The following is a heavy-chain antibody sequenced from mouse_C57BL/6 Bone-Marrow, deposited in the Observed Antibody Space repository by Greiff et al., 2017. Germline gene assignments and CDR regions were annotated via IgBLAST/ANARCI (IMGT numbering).Heavy chain of an antibody. V-gene: IGHV1-64*01. CDR3: AREGIVTTYRYAMDY. D-gene: IGHD2-5*01. CDR2: IHPISGST. CDR1: GYTFTSYW. J-gene: IGHJ4*01. Sequence: QVQLQQPGAELVKPGASVKLSCKASGYTFTSYWMHWVKQRPGQGLEWIGMIHPISGSTNYNEKFKSKATLTVDKSSSTAYMQLSSLTSEDSAVXYCAREGIVTTYRYAMDYWGQGTSVTVSS.